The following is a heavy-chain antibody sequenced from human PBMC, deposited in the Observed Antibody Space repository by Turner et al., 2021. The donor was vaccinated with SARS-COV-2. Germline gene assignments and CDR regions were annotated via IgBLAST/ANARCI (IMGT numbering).Heavy chain of an antibody. CDR1: GFTFSSHA. D-gene: IGHD4-17*01. J-gene: IGHJ4*02. V-gene: IGHV3-23*01. CDR3: AKVASNPGDYFDY. Sequence: EVQLLESGGALVLPGRSLGLTCAASGFTFSSHAMSWVREAPGEGREWVSGISGSGGCTYYADSVKGRFTISRDNSKNTLYMKMNSLRAEDTAVYYCAKVASNPGDYFDYWGQGTLVTVSS. CDR2: ISGSGGCT.